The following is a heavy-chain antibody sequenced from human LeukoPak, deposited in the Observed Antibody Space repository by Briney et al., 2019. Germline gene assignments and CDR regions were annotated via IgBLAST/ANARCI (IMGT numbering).Heavy chain of an antibody. V-gene: IGHV4-61*02. CDR3: AREIYGDYGAFDY. Sequence: SETLSLTCTVSGGSISSGSYYWSWIRQPAGKGLEWIGRIYTSGSTNYNPSLKSRVTISVDTSKNQFSLKLSPVTAADTAVYYCAREIYGDYGAFDYWGQGTLVTVSS. CDR1: GGSISSGSYY. CDR2: IYTSGST. D-gene: IGHD4-17*01. J-gene: IGHJ4*02.